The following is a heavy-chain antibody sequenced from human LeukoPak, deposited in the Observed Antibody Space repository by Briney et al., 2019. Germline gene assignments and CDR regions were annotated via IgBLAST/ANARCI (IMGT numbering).Heavy chain of an antibody. CDR2: IIPIFGSS. V-gene: IGHV1-69*13. J-gene: IGHJ3*02. D-gene: IGHD4-17*01. Sequence: SVKVSCKASGYTFTSYGISWVRQAPGQGLEWLGGIIPIFGSSNYAQNFQDRVTITADESTSTACMELSSLRSEDTAVYYCASVTTVTTKGHGAFDIWGQGTMVTVSS. CDR3: ASVTTVTTKGHGAFDI. CDR1: GYTFTSYG.